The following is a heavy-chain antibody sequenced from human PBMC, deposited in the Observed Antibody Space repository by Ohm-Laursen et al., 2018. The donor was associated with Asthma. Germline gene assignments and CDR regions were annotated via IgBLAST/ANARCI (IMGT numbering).Heavy chain of an antibody. CDR3: ARVDYSNYEFDY. Sequence: KFQGRVTITRDTSASTAYMELSSLRSEDTAVYYCARVDYSNYEFDYWGQGTLATVSS. V-gene: IGHV1-3*01. D-gene: IGHD4-11*01. J-gene: IGHJ4*02.